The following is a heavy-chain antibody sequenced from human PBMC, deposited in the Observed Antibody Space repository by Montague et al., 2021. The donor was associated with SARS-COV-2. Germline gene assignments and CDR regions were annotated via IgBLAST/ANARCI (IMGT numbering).Heavy chain of an antibody. V-gene: IGHV4-39*01. J-gene: IGHJ4*02. CDR3: ARKARRGITVFGVVTAWYYFDY. Sequence: SETLSLTCTVSGGSISSSSYYWGWIRQPKGKGREWIGSINYSASTYSNPSLKSRVTIYVDTSKNQFSLKLSSVTAADTAVYYCARKARRGITVFGVVTAWYYFDYWGQGTLVTVSS. D-gene: IGHD3-3*01. CDR1: GGSISSSSYY. CDR2: INYSAST.